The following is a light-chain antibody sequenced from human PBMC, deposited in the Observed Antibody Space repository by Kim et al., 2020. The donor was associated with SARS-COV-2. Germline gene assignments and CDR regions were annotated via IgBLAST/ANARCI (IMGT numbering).Light chain of an antibody. CDR3: QQYSDWVT. CDR2: DAA. CDR1: QSVGSK. Sequence: ALSPGERATLSRRATQSVGSKVTWYQKKPGKPPRLLLDDAATRAAGIPAGFSGSGSGTAFTLTINSLQPEDLAIYYCQQYSDWVTFGGGTEVELK. J-gene: IGKJ4*01. V-gene: IGKV3-15*01.